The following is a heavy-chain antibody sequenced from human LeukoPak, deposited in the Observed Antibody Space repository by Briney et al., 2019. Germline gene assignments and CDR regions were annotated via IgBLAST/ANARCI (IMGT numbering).Heavy chain of an antibody. Sequence: SRSLRLSCAASGFTFDDYAMHWVRQAPGKGLEWVSGISWNSGSIGYADSVKGRFTISRDNAKNSLYLRMNSLRAEDTALYYCAKDSQWLARDSAAYAFDIWGQGTMVTVSS. D-gene: IGHD6-19*01. V-gene: IGHV3-9*01. J-gene: IGHJ3*02. CDR3: AKDSQWLARDSAAYAFDI. CDR1: GFTFDDYA. CDR2: ISWNSGSI.